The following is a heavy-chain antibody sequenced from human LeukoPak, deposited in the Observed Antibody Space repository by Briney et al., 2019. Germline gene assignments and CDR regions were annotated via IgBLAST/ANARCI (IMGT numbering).Heavy chain of an antibody. Sequence: GGSLRLSCAASAFTFSNAWRSWVRQAQGNGREWGGGIKSKTDGGTTDYAAAVKGRFTISRDDSKNTLYLQMNSLKTEDTAVYYCTTDSEVGATLFDYWGQGTLVTVSS. CDR2: IKSKTDGGTT. J-gene: IGHJ4*02. CDR3: TTDSEVGATLFDY. D-gene: IGHD1-26*01. CDR1: AFTFSNAW. V-gene: IGHV3-15*01.